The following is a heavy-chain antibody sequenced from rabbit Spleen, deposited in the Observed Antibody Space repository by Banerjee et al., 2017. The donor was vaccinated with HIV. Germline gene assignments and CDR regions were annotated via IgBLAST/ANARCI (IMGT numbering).Heavy chain of an antibody. CDR2: IDPVFGIT. CDR1: GFTLSSYY. CDR3: ARDTGSSFSSYGMDL. J-gene: IGHJ6*01. V-gene: IGHV1S7*01. D-gene: IGHD8-1*01. Sequence: QLVESGGGLVQPGGSLKLSCKASGFTLSSYYMNWVRQAPGKGLEWIGYIDPVFGITYYANWVNGRFSISRENAQNTVDLKMNSLTVADTATYFCARDTGSSFSSYGMDLWGPGTLVTVS.